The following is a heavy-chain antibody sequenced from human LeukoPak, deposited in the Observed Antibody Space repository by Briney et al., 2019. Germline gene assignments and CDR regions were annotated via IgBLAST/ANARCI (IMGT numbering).Heavy chain of an antibody. Sequence: ASVKSTCKASGYTFTNYGISWVRRAPGQGLEWMGWISAYSGNTNYAQNLQGRVTMTTDTSTSTAYMELRSLRSDDTAVYYCARAPDDYDFWSGPFDYWGRGALVTVSS. D-gene: IGHD3-3*01. V-gene: IGHV1-18*01. J-gene: IGHJ4*02. CDR3: ARAPDDYDFWSGPFDY. CDR1: GYTFTNYG. CDR2: ISAYSGNT.